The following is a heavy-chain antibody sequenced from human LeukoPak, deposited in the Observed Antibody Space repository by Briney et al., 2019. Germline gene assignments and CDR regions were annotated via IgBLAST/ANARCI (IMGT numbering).Heavy chain of an antibody. V-gene: IGHV3-21*01. CDR3: ARDSGGQGTGSGPPFDY. D-gene: IGHD3-10*01. CDR2: ISSSSSYI. CDR1: GFTFSSYS. J-gene: IGHJ4*02. Sequence: GGSLRLSCAASGFTFSSYSMNWVRQAPGKGLEWVSSISSSSSYIYYADSVKGRFIIHRDNAKNSLYLHMNSLRAEDTAVYYCARDSGGQGTGSGPPFDYWGQGTLVTLSS.